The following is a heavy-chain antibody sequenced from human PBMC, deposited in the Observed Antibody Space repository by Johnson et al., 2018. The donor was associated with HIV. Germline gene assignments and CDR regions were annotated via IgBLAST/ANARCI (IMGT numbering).Heavy chain of an antibody. D-gene: IGHD4-17*01. J-gene: IGHJ3*02. CDR1: GFTFSSYA. V-gene: IGHV3-30*14. CDR3: ASRYGDYGLGALDI. CDR2: ISYDGSNK. Sequence: QVQLVESGGGVVQPGRSLRLSCAASGFTFSSYAMHWVRQAPGKGLEWVAVISYDGSNKYYADSVKGRFTISRDNSKNTLYLQMNSLRAEDTAVYYCASRYGDYGLGALDIWGQGTLVTVS.